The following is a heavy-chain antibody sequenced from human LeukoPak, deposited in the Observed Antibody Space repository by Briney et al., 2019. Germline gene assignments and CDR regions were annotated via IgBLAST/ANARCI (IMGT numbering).Heavy chain of an antibody. CDR3: ARVLLWFGESFDY. Sequence: GSXXISGKGSGSSFTSXWIGWVRQXXGXGXEGMGIIYPGDSDTRYSPSFQGQVTISADKSISTAYLQWSSLKASDTAMYYCARVLLWFGESFDYWGQGTLVTVSS. D-gene: IGHD3-10*01. CDR2: IYPGDSDT. J-gene: IGHJ4*02. CDR1: GSSFTSXW. V-gene: IGHV5-51*01.